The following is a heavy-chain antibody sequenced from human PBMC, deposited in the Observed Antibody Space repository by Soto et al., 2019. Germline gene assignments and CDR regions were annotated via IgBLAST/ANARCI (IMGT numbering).Heavy chain of an antibody. CDR2: LYYSGNT. V-gene: IGHV4-39*01. Sequence: SETLSLTCTVSIGSISGSSYYWGWIRQPPGKGLEWIGTLYYSGNTSYNPSLKSRVTISVDTSKNQFSLKLNSVTAADTAVYYCASFTKWLLIFDYWGQGTPVTRLL. J-gene: IGHJ4*02. CDR1: IGSISGSSYY. D-gene: IGHD3-22*01. CDR3: ASFTKWLLIFDY.